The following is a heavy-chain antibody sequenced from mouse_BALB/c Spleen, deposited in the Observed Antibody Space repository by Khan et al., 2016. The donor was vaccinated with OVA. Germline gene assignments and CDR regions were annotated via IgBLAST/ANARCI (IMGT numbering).Heavy chain of an antibody. J-gene: IGHJ2*01. CDR2: IWAGGST. V-gene: IGHV2-9*02. CDR3: ARLEDI. Sequence: VQLQESGPGLVAPSQSLSITCIVSGFSLNSYGVHWVRQAPGKGVERQGVIWAGGSTNYNSDLMSRRSISKDNPKSQVFLKMNSLQTDDTAMYYCARLEDIRGQGTTLTVPS. CDR1: GFSLNSYG. D-gene: IGHD1-3*01.